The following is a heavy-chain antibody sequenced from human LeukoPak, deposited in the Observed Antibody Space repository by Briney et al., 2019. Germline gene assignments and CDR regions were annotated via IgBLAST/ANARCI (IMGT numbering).Heavy chain of an antibody. CDR2: ISSSGSTM. V-gene: IGHV3-48*03. Sequence: GGTLRLSCAASGFTFSSCEMNWVRQAPGKGLEWVSYISSSGSTMYYADSVKGRFTINRDNAKNSLYLQMNSLRAEDTAVYYCARDYLTVGATYYFDYWGQGTLVTVSS. CDR1: GFTFSSCE. D-gene: IGHD1-26*01. CDR3: ARDYLTVGATYYFDY. J-gene: IGHJ4*02.